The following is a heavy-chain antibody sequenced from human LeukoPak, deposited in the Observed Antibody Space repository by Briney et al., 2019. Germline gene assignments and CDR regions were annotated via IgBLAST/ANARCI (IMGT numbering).Heavy chain of an antibody. CDR2: ISGSGGST. V-gene: IGHV3-23*01. CDR1: GFTFSSYA. CDR3: AREAYMGSGPFEGAFDI. J-gene: IGHJ3*02. D-gene: IGHD2-15*01. Sequence: GGSLRLSCAASGFTFSSYAMSWVRQAPGKGLEWVSAISGSGGSTYYADSVKGRFTISRDNAKNSLYLQMNSLRAEDTAVYYCAREAYMGSGPFEGAFDIWGQGTMVTVSS.